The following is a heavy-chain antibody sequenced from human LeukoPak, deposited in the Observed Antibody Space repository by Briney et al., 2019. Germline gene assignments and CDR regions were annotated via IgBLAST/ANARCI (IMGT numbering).Heavy chain of an antibody. Sequence: PSETLSLTCTVSGGSISSYYWSWIRQPPGGGLEWIGYIYYSGSTNYNPSLKRRVTISLDTSKSQFSLKLRSVTAADTAVYYCPRSGLDSRYYFGMDVWGQGTTVTVSS. J-gene: IGHJ6*02. CDR1: GGSISSYY. V-gene: IGHV4-59*01. D-gene: IGHD5-12*01. CDR3: PRSGLDSRYYFGMDV. CDR2: IYYSGST.